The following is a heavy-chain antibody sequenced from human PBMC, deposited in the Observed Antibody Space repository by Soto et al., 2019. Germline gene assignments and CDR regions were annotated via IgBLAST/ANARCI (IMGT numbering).Heavy chain of an antibody. J-gene: IGHJ5*02. D-gene: IGHD5-12*01. CDR1: GFTVSSNY. Sequence: EVQRVESGGGLIQPGGSLRLSCAASGFTVSSNYMSWVRQAPGKGLEWVSVIYSGGSTYYADSVKGRFTISRDNSKNTLYLQRNSLRAEDTAVYYCARQLRDGYRAFGWFDPWGQGTLVTVSS. V-gene: IGHV3-53*01. CDR3: ARQLRDGYRAFGWFDP. CDR2: IYSGGST.